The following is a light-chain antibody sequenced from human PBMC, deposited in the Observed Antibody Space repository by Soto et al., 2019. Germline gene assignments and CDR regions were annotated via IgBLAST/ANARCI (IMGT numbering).Light chain of an antibody. Sequence: QSALTQPASVSGSPGQSITISCTGTSSDVGDYNYVSWYQQHPGKAPKLMIYEVSNRPSGVSNRFSGSKSGNTASLTISGLQAADEADYYCSSYTSTLEVFGTGTKVTVL. V-gene: IGLV2-14*01. CDR1: SSDVGDYNY. J-gene: IGLJ1*01. CDR3: SSYTSTLEV. CDR2: EVS.